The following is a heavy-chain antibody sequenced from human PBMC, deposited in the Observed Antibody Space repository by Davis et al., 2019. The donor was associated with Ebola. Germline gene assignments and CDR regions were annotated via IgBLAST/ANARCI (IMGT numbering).Heavy chain of an antibody. CDR1: GFTFSSYA. V-gene: IGHV3-74*01. CDR3: ARETYYYDSSGYLTVSDAFDI. Sequence: GESLKISCAASGFTFSSYAMHWVRQAPGKGLVWVSRINSDGSSTSYADSVKGRFTISRDNAKNTLYLQMNSLRAEDTAVYYCARETYYYDSSGYLTVSDAFDIWGQGTMVTVSS. D-gene: IGHD3-22*01. J-gene: IGHJ3*02. CDR2: INSDGSST.